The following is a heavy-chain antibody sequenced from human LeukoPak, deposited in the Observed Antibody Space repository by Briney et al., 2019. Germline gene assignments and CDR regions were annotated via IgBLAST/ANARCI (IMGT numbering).Heavy chain of an antibody. V-gene: IGHV3-15*01. CDR3: TPSIVGATTFDH. CDR1: GFTFSNAW. CDR2: IKTKTDGETT. J-gene: IGHJ4*02. D-gene: IGHD1-26*01. Sequence: PGGSLRLSCAASGFTFSNAWMSWVRQAPGKGLEWVGRIKTKTDGETTDYASPVKGRFTISRDDSKNTLYLQMNSLETEDTAVYFCTPSIVGATTFDHWGQGTLVTVSS.